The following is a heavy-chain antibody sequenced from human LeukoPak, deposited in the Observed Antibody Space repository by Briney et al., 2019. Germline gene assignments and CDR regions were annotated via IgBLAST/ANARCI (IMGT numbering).Heavy chain of an antibody. D-gene: IGHD1-14*01. CDR2: IYHSGST. CDR3: ARARNYYYYLDV. CDR1: GGSISSGGYS. Sequence: PSETLSLTCAVSGGSISSGGYSWSWIRQPPGKGLEWIGYIYHSGSTYYNPSLKSRVTISVDRSKNQFSLKLSSVTAADTAVYYCARARNYYYYLDVWGQGTTVTVSS. J-gene: IGHJ6*02. V-gene: IGHV4-30-2*01.